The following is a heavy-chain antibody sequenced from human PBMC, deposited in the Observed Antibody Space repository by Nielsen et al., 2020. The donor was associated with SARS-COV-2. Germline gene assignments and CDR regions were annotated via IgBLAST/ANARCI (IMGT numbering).Heavy chain of an antibody. CDR3: ARDQVGYDVAY. J-gene: IGHJ4*02. V-gene: IGHV1-18*01. D-gene: IGHD6-13*01. CDR2: ISAYNGNT. CDR1: GYTFTSYG. Sequence: ASVKVSCKASGYTFTSYGISWVRQAPGQGLEWMGWISAYNGNTNYAQKLQGRVTMTTDTSTSTAYMGLSSLRSEDTAVYYCARDQVGYDVAYWGQGTLVTVSS.